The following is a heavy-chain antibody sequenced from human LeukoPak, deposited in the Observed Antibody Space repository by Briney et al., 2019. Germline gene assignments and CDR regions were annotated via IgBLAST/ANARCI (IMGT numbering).Heavy chain of an antibody. D-gene: IGHD2-2*01. CDR2: INHSGST. J-gene: IGHJ6*03. Sequence: SETLSLTCAVYGGSFSGYYWSWIRQPPGKGLEWIGEINHSGSTNYNPSLKSRVTISVDTSKNQFSLKLSSVIAADTAVYYCARLRAAAKHYYYMDVWGKGTTVTVSS. V-gene: IGHV4-34*01. CDR3: ARLRAAAKHYYYMDV. CDR1: GGSFSGYY.